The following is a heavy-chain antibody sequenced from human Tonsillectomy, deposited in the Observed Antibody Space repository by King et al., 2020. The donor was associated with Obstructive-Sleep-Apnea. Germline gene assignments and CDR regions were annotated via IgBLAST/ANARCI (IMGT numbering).Heavy chain of an antibody. Sequence: VQLVESGAEVKKPGASVKVSCKTSGYTFTNNDINWVRQAPGQGLEWMGWMNPESGSTGYAPKFQGRVTMTRNTSIATAYMELSSLRSDDTAMYYCGRERDVATPMVVDYWGLGTLVTVSS. D-gene: IGHD5-18*01. CDR1: GYTFTNND. J-gene: IGHJ4*02. V-gene: IGHV1-8*01. CDR3: GRERDVATPMVVDY. CDR2: MNPESGST.